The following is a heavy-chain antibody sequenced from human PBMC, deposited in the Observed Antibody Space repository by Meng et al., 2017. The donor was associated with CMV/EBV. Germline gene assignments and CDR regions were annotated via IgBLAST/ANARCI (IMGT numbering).Heavy chain of an antibody. Sequence: GQVVASGGGVVQPGRSLRLSCAASGFTFSSYAMHWVRQAPGKGLEWVCIIYRGDNTYYIDSVKDRFTVSRDNSKNTMYLQMNSLRVEDTAVYYCTGDSVSNPNLDYWGQGTLVTVSS. CDR2: IYRGDNT. V-gene: IGHV3-66*01. CDR3: TGDSVSNPNLDY. CDR1: GFTFSSYA. J-gene: IGHJ4*02. D-gene: IGHD3-10*01.